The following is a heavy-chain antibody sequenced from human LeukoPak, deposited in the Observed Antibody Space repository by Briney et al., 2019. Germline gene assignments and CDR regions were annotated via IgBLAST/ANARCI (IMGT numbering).Heavy chain of an antibody. CDR2: INLGGSEK. CDR1: GFAFSSNW. CDR3: ARGGDGYNLGY. Sequence: GGSLRLYCAASGFAFSSNWMSWVRQAPGEGLEWVTNINLGGSEKYYVDSVKGRFTISRDNAKNSLYLQMNSLRVEDTAVYYCARGGDGYNLGYWGQGGLVTISS. V-gene: IGHV3-7*01. D-gene: IGHD5-24*01. J-gene: IGHJ4*02.